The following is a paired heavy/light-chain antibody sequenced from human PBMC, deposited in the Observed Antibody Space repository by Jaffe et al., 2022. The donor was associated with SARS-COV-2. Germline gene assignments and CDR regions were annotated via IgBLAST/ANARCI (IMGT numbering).Heavy chain of an antibody. Sequence: EVQLVESGGGLVQPGGSLRLSCATSGFTLGNYEMNWVRQPPGKGLEWVSHISSSGSAIYYADSVQGRFTISRDNAKNSLYLQMNSLRVEDTAVYYCARDLGWGSGFDYWGQGTLVSVSS. CDR3: ARDLGWGSGFDY. V-gene: IGHV3-48*03. D-gene: IGHD7-27*01. CDR2: ISSSGSAI. J-gene: IGHJ4*02. CDR1: GFTLGNYE.
Light chain of an antibody. J-gene: IGLJ3*02. V-gene: IGLV2-14*01. CDR3: SSYTSSNTVV. CDR2: EVS. CDR1: SSDVGGYNY. Sequence: QSALTQPASVSGSPGQSITISCTGTSSDVGGYNYVSWYQQHPGKAPKLMIYEVSNRPSGVPDLFSGSKSGNTASLTISGLQAEDEADYYCSSYTSSNTVVFGGGTKLTVL.